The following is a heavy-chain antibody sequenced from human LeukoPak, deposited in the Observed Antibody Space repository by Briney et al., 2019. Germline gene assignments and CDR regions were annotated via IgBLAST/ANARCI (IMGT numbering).Heavy chain of an antibody. J-gene: IGHJ5*02. CDR2: ISYDGSNK. Sequence: GRSLRLSCAASGFTFSSYGMHWVRQAPGKGLEWVAVISYDGSNKYYADSAKGRFTISRDNSKNTLYLQMNSLRAEDTAVYYCAKDRTVVVPAAIDWFDPWGQGTLVTVSS. D-gene: IGHD2-2*01. CDR3: AKDRTVVVPAAIDWFDP. CDR1: GFTFSSYG. V-gene: IGHV3-30*18.